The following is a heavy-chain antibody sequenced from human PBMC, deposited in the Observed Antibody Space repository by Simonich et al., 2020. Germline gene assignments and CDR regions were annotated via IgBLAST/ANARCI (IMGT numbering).Heavy chain of an antibody. J-gene: IGHJ4*02. CDR2: IYYSGST. D-gene: IGHD3-3*01. CDR1: GGSISSYY. CDR3: ASRGWSGYYDY. V-gene: IGHV4-59*08. Sequence: QVQLQESGPGLVKPSETLSLTCTVSGGSISSYYWSWIRQPPGKGLEWIVYIYYSGSTNYNPSLKSRVTISVDTSKNQFSLKLSSVTAADTAVYYCASRGWSGYYDYWGQGTLVTVSS.